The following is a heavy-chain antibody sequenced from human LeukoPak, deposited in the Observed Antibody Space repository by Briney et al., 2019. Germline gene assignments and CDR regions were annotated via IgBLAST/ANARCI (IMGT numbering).Heavy chain of an antibody. CDR1: GYTFSRYA. Sequence: SVKVSCKASGYTFSRYAIHWMRQAPGQRLEWMGWINAGNGNARYSQSFQDRITISRDTSANTVYMELSSLRSEDTAVYYCARDREYFGSGSVFFFYYAVDVWGQGTTVTVSS. V-gene: IGHV1-3*01. CDR3: ARDREYFGSGSVFFFYYAVDV. D-gene: IGHD3-10*01. J-gene: IGHJ6*02. CDR2: INAGNGNA.